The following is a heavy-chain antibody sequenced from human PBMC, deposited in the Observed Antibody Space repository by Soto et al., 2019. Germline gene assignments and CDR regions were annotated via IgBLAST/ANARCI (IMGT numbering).Heavy chain of an antibody. Sequence: GGSLRLSCAASGFTFSSYAMHWVRQAPGKGLEYVSAISSNGGSTYYANSVKGRFTISRDNSKNTLYLQMGSLRAEDMAVYYCATEGSSWYSLAYWGQGTLVTVSS. CDR1: GFTFSSYA. CDR3: ATEGSSWYSLAY. J-gene: IGHJ4*02. V-gene: IGHV3-64*01. D-gene: IGHD6-13*01. CDR2: ISSNGGST.